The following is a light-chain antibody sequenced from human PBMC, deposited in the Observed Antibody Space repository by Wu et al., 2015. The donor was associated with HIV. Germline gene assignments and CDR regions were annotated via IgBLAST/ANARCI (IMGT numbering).Light chain of an antibody. V-gene: IGKV3-11*01. CDR2: DAS. CDR3: QQHANWPLT. Sequence: ETVLTQSPATLSLSPGERATLSCRASQSVDSQLAWYQQKPGQAPRLLIYDASKRPTGIPVRFSGSGSGTDFTLTITSLEPEDFAVYYCQQHANWPLTFGQGTRLEIK. J-gene: IGKJ5*01. CDR1: QSVDSQ.